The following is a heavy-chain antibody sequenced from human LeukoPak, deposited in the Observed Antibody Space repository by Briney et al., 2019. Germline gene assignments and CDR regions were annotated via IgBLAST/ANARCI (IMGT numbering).Heavy chain of an antibody. D-gene: IGHD2-2*01. V-gene: IGHV5-10-1*01. CDR1: GYSFTSYW. CDR2: IDPSDSYT. J-gene: IGHJ6*04. Sequence: GESLKISCKGSGYSFTSYWISWVRQVPGKGLEWMGRIDPSDSYTNYSPSFQGHVTISADKSISTAYLQWSSLKASDTAMYYCARPNCSSTSCYYYYGMDVWGKGTTVTVSS. CDR3: ARPNCSSTSCYYYYGMDV.